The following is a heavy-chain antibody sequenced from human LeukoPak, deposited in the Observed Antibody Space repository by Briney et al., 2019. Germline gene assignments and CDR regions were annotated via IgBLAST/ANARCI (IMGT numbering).Heavy chain of an antibody. CDR1: GGSISSSSYY. CDR3: ARTTMVRGTYYMDV. V-gene: IGHV4-39*07. D-gene: IGHD3-10*01. CDR2: IYYSGST. J-gene: IGHJ6*03. Sequence: SETLSLTCTVSGGSISSSSYYWGWIRQPPGKGLEWIGSIYYSGSTYYNPSLKSRVTISVDTSKNQFSLKLSTVTAADTAVDYCARTTMVRGTYYMDVWGKGTTVTVSS.